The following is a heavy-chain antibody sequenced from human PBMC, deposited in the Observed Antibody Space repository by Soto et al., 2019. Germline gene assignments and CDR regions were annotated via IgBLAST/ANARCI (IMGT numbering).Heavy chain of an antibody. CDR1: GASISGSD. V-gene: IGHV4-59*01. Sequence: XATLSLTCSVSGASISGSDWSWIRQSPGKGLEWLGYVYYTGSTNYSPSLRSRVSISVDTSKNEFSLRLSSVTAADTAVYFCARSVAVPGAHIDYWGQGTQVTVSS. D-gene: IGHD6-19*01. J-gene: IGHJ4*02. CDR3: ARSVAVPGAHIDY. CDR2: VYYTGST.